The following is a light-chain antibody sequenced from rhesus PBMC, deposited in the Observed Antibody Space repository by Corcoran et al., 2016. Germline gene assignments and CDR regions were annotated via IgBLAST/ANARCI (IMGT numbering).Light chain of an antibody. CDR1: QGISSY. Sequence: DIQMTQSPSSLSASVGDTVTITCRASQGISSYLIWFQQKPGKAPKFLIYAATNLQSGVPSRFSGSGSGTDFTLTISSLQPEDFATYYCQQYNSYPWTFGPGTKVEIK. CDR3: QQYNSYPWT. V-gene: IGKV1-28*02. J-gene: IGKJ1*01. CDR2: AAT.